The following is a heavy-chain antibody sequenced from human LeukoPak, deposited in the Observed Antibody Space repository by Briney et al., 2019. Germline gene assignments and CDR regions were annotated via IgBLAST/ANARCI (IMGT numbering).Heavy chain of an antibody. J-gene: IGHJ3*02. V-gene: IGHV3-30-3*01. CDR2: ISYDGSNK. CDR3: ARTRLLGDDAFDI. D-gene: IGHD1-26*01. CDR1: GFTFSSYA. Sequence: PGGSLRLSCAASGFTFSSYAMHWVCQAPGKGLEWVAVISYDGSNKYYADSVKGRFTISRDNSKNTLYLQMNSLRAEDTAVYYCARTRLLGDDAFDIWGQGTMVTVSS.